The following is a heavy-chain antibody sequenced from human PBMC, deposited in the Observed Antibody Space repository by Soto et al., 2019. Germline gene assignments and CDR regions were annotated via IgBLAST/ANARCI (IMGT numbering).Heavy chain of an antibody. V-gene: IGHV4-34*01. CDR3: AGRIAARPSGVWFDP. Sequence: SETLSLTCAVYGGSFSGYYWSWIRQPPGKGLEWIGEINHSGSTNYNPSLKSRVTISVDTSKNQFSLKLSSVTAADTAVYYCAGRIAARPSGVWFDPWGQGTLVTVSS. J-gene: IGHJ5*02. CDR1: GGSFSGYY. D-gene: IGHD6-6*01. CDR2: INHSGST.